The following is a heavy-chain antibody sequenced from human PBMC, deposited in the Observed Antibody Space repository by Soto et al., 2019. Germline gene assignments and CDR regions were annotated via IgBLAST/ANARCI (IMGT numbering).Heavy chain of an antibody. J-gene: IGHJ4*02. Sequence: QVQLQESGPGLVKPSQTLSLTCTVSGGSISSGGYYWSWIRQHPGKGLEWIGYIYYSGSTYYNPSSKSRVTISVDTAKNQFSLKLRSVTAAVTAVYYCARSPQSTVSIFDYWGQGTLVTVSS. CDR3: ARSPQSTVSIFDY. V-gene: IGHV4-31*03. CDR1: GGSISSGGYY. D-gene: IGHD4-17*01. CDR2: IYYSGST.